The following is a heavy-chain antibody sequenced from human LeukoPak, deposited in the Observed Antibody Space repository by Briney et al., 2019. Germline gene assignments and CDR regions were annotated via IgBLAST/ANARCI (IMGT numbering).Heavy chain of an antibody. Sequence: PGGSLRLSCTVSGFTFSDYSINWVRQAPGKGLEWVSYISGSSRYIHYADSVRGRFTIFRDSAKNSIYLQMNSLRDEDTAVYYCAREPSDWYPDYWGQGTLVTVSS. CDR1: GFTFSDYS. D-gene: IGHD6-19*01. J-gene: IGHJ4*02. CDR3: AREPSDWYPDY. V-gene: IGHV3-21*01. CDR2: ISGSSRYI.